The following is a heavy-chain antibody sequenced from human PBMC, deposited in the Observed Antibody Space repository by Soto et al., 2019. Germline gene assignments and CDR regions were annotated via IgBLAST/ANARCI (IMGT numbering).Heavy chain of an antibody. CDR2: ITSSGAA. D-gene: IGHD3-22*01. J-gene: IGHJ5*02. Sequence: PGGSLRLSCEASGFTFNNYAIARVRQAPGKGLEWVSGITSSGAAYYADSVKGRFTISRDNSKNTLYLQMNSLRAEDTAVYYCAKGESSVSARDFDPWGQGT. V-gene: IGHV3-23*01. CDR1: GFTFNNYA. CDR3: AKGESSVSARDFDP.